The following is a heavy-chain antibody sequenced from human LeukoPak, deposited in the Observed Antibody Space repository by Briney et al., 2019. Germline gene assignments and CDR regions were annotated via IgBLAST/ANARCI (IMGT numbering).Heavy chain of an antibody. CDR1: GGSFSGYY. Sequence: PSETLSLTCAVYGGSFSGYYWSWIRQPPGKGLEWIGSIYYSGSTYYNPSLKSRVTISVDTSKNQFSLKLSSVTAADTAVYYCARLLRNYDILTGYLYYYYMDVWGKGTTVTISS. J-gene: IGHJ6*03. V-gene: IGHV4-34*01. CDR3: ARLLRNYDILTGYLYYYYMDV. D-gene: IGHD3-9*01. CDR2: IYYSGST.